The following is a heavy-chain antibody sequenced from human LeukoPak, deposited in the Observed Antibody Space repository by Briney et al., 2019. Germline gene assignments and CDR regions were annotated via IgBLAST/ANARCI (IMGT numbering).Heavy chain of an antibody. J-gene: IGHJ3*02. V-gene: IGHV4-59*01. CDR2: IYYSGST. D-gene: IGHD6-19*01. CDR3: ARSGGSSSGSLGLWYSDI. CDR1: GASISSSY. Sequence: SETLSLTCTVSGASISSSYWSWIRQPPGKGLEWIGYIYYSGSTNYNPSLKSRVTIAVDTSKNQFSLKLSSVTAADTAVYYCARSGGSSSGSLGLWYSDIWGQGTMVTVSS.